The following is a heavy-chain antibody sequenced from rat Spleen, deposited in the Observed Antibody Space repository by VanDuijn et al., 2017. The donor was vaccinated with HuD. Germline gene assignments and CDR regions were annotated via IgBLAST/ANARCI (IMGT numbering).Heavy chain of an antibody. CDR1: GFTFSDYN. D-gene: IGHD4-3*01. CDR3: ARHNSGYGVMDA. CDR2: ISYDGSST. J-gene: IGHJ4*01. V-gene: IGHV5-7*01. Sequence: EVQLVESGGDLVQPGRSLKLSCSASGFTFSDYNMAWVRQAPKKGLEWVATISYDGSSTYYRDSVKGRFTISRDNAKSTLYLQMDSLGSEDTATHFCARHNSGYGVMDAWGQGASVTVSS.